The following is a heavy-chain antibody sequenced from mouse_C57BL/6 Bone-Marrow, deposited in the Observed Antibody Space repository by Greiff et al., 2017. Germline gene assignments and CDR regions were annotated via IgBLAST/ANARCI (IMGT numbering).Heavy chain of an antibody. CDR1: GYTFTSYW. Sequence: QVQLKQPGAELVKPGASVKMSCKASGYTFTSYWITWVKQRPGQGLEWIGDIYPGSGSTNYNEKFKSKATLTVVTSSSTAYMQLSSLTSEDSAVYYCATPYYSNYSYFDVWGTGTTVTVSS. J-gene: IGHJ1*03. V-gene: IGHV1-55*01. D-gene: IGHD2-5*01. CDR2: IYPGSGST. CDR3: ATPYYSNYSYFDV.